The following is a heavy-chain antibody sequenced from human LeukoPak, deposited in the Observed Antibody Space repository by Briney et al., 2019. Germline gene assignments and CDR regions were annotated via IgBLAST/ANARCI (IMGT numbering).Heavy chain of an antibody. CDR1: GYSFISYW. Sequence: GESPKISCKGSGYSFISYWIGWVRQMPGKGLEWMGIIYPGDSDTRYSPSFQGQVTISADKSISTAYLQWSSLKASDTAMYYCARRFGVATCDFDYWGQGTLVTVSS. D-gene: IGHD3-10*01. V-gene: IGHV5-51*01. CDR3: ARRFGVATCDFDY. CDR2: IYPGDSDT. J-gene: IGHJ4*02.